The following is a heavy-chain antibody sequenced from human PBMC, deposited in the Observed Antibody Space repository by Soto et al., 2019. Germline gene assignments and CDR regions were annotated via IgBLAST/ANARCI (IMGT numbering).Heavy chain of an antibody. D-gene: IGHD3-10*01. J-gene: IGHJ6*02. Sequence: QVQLVESGGGVVQPGRSLRLSCAASGFTCSGYGMHWVRQAPGKGLEWVAVIWYDGSNKYYADSVKGRFTISRDNSKNTLYLQMNSLRAEDTAVYYCARDGEYGSGSYYMRGIYYYYGMDVWGQGTTVTVSS. V-gene: IGHV3-33*01. CDR3: ARDGEYGSGSYYMRGIYYYYGMDV. CDR2: IWYDGSNK. CDR1: GFTCSGYG.